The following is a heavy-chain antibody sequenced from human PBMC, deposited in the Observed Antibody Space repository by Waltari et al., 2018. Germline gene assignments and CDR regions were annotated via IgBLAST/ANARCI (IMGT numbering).Heavy chain of an antibody. D-gene: IGHD3-22*01. V-gene: IGHV1-8*01. CDR2: MNPNSGNT. CDR1: GYTFTSYD. J-gene: IGHJ3*02. CDR3: ARGSYYYDSSGLDAFDI. Sequence: QVQLVQSGAEVKKPGASVKVYCKASGYTFTSYDFNWVVQASGQGLEWMGWMNPNSGNTGYAQKFQGRVTMTRNTSISTAYMELSSLRSEDTAVYYCARGSYYYDSSGLDAFDIWGQGTMVTVYS.